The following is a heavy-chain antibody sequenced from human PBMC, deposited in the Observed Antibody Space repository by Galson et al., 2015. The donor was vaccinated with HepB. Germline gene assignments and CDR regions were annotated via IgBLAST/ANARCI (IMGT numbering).Heavy chain of an antibody. CDR3: IRVGGTGYFDS. D-gene: IGHD2-8*02. V-gene: IGHV3-72*01. J-gene: IGHJ4*02. CDR2: ARSRVKGYTT. CDR1: GFSFSDHY. Sequence: SLRLSCAASGFSFSDHYMDWVRQAPGKRPEWVGRARSRVKGYTTSYVASVMGRFTVSRDDSQNSLYLQMNDLRTEDTAVYYCIRVGGTGYFDSWGQGTLVTVSS.